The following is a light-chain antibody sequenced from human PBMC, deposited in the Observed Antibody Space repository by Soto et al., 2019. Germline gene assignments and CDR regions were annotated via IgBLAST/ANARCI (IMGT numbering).Light chain of an antibody. V-gene: IGLV4-69*01. CDR2: LNSDGSH. CDR1: SGHSSYT. CDR3: QTWGTGIEV. J-gene: IGLJ3*02. Sequence: QLVLTQSPSASASLGASVKLTCTLSSGHSSYTIAWHQQQPEKGPRYLMTLNSDGSHSNGDGIPDRFSGSSSGAERYLSISSLQSEDEADYYCQTWGTGIEVFGGGTKLTVL.